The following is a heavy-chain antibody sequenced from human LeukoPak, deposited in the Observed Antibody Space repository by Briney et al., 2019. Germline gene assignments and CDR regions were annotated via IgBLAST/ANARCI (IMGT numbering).Heavy chain of an antibody. J-gene: IGHJ4*02. D-gene: IGHD2-21*02. CDR3: ARDLGTAGRPNDY. CDR2: MYHSGTT. V-gene: IGHV4-38-2*02. CDR1: GYSISSGYY. Sequence: SETLSLTCTVSGYSISSGYYWGWIRQPPGKGLEWIGEMYHSGTTNYNPSLKSRVTISVDKSKNQFSLRLSSVTAADTAVYFCARDLGTAGRPNDYWGQGTLVIVSS.